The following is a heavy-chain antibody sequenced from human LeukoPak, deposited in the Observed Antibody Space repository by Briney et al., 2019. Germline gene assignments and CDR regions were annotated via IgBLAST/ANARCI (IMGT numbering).Heavy chain of an antibody. J-gene: IGHJ5*02. Sequence: GASVKVSCKASGYTFTSYDINWVRQATGQGLEWMGWMNPNSGNTGYAQKFQGRVTMTRNTSISTAYMELSSLRSEDTAVYYCARGLKVPHSSWYYYNIQDPWFDPWGQGTLVTVSS. V-gene: IGHV1-8*01. CDR1: GYTFTSYD. CDR3: ARGLKVPHSSWYYYNIQDPWFDP. CDR2: MNPNSGNT. D-gene: IGHD6-13*01.